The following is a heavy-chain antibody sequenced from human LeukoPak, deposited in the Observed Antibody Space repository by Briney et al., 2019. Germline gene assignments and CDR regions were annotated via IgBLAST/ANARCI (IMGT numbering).Heavy chain of an antibody. CDR1: GFTFSSYS. J-gene: IGHJ4*02. D-gene: IGHD4-17*01. V-gene: IGHV3-33*08. CDR2: IWYDGSNK. CDR3: ARERNGDYCLNY. Sequence: AGGSLRLSCAASGFTFSSYSMNWVRQAPGKGLEWVAVIWYDGSNKYYADSVKGRFTISRDNSKNTLYLQMNSLRAEDTAVYYCARERNGDYCLNYWGQGTLVTVSS.